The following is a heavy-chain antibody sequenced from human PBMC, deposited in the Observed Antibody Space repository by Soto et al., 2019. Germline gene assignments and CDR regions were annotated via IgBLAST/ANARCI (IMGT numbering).Heavy chain of an antibody. CDR3: SRRGHTSSPT. D-gene: IGHD6-13*01. CDR2: IYYNGST. Sequence: SETLSLTCAVSGGSISSSSYYWGWIRQPPGKGLEWIGSIYYNGSTYYNPSLKSRVTISVDTSNSQFSLKLNSVTAADTAVYYCSRRGHTSSPTRGQGTLVTVSS. V-gene: IGHV4-39*01. CDR1: GGSISSSSYY. J-gene: IGHJ4*02.